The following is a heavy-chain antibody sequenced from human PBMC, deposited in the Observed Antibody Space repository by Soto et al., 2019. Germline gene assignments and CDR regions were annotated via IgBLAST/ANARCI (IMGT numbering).Heavy chain of an antibody. Sequence: PSETLSLTCAVYGGSFSGYYWSWIRQPPGKGLEWIGEINHSGSTNYNPSLKSRVTISVXXXXXXFXLXPXSXTPAXTAVYYCARGLGVDKFDYWGQGTLVTVS. D-gene: IGHD2-21*01. J-gene: IGHJ4*02. CDR1: GGSFSGYY. CDR2: INHSGST. V-gene: IGHV4-34*01. CDR3: ARGLGVDKFDY.